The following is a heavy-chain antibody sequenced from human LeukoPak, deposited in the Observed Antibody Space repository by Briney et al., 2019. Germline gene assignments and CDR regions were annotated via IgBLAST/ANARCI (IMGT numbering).Heavy chain of an antibody. J-gene: IGHJ3*02. CDR3: ARVDTAMVKRVGAFDI. CDR2: INPNSGGT. V-gene: IGHV1-2*02. D-gene: IGHD5-18*01. CDR1: GYTFTVYY. Sequence: ASVKVSCKASGYTFTVYYMHWVRQAPGQGLEWMGWINPNSGGTNYAQKFQGRVTMTRDTSISTAYMELSRLRSDDTAVYYCARVDTAMVKRVGAFDIWGQGTMVTVSS.